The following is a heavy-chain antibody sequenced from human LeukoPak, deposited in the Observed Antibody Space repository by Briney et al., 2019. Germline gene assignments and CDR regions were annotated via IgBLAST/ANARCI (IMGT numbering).Heavy chain of an antibody. Sequence: SQTLSLTCTVSGGSISSGGYYWGWIRQPPGKGLEWIGYIYYSGSTYYNPSLKSRVTISVDTSKNQFSLKLSSVTVADTAVYYCARDRQRVVDYWGQGTLVTVSS. D-gene: IGHD2-15*01. J-gene: IGHJ4*02. CDR2: IYYSGST. CDR1: GGSISSGGYY. CDR3: ARDRQRVVDY. V-gene: IGHV4-31*03.